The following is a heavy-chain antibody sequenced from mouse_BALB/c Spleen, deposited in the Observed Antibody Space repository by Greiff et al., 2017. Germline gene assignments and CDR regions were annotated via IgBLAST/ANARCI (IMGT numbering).Heavy chain of an antibody. Sequence: DVQLVESGGGLVKPGGSLKLSCAASGFTFSSYTMSWVRQTPEKRLEWVATISSGGSYTYYPDSVKGRFTISRDNAKNTLYLQMSSLKSEDTAMYYCTRDGPTYYAMDYWGQGTSVTVSS. J-gene: IGHJ4*01. CDR3: TRDGPTYYAMDY. V-gene: IGHV5-6-4*01. CDR2: ISSGGSYT. CDR1: GFTFSSYT.